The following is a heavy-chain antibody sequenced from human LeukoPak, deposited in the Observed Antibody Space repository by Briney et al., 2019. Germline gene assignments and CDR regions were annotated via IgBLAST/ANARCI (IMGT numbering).Heavy chain of an antibody. CDR1: RFIFSSYG. CDR2: IWYDGSDK. Sequence: PGRSLRLSCAASRFIFSSYGMHWVSQARGKGLEWVAVIWYDGSDKYYADSVKGRFTISRDNSKNTLYLQMNSLRAEDTAVYYCARDAGYSYVYIYYYYGMDVWGKGTTVTVSS. D-gene: IGHD5-18*01. V-gene: IGHV3-33*01. J-gene: IGHJ6*04. CDR3: ARDAGYSYVYIYYYYGMDV.